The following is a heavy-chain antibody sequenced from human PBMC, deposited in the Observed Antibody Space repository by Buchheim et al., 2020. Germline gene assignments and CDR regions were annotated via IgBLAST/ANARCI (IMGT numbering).Heavy chain of an antibody. D-gene: IGHD6-13*01. CDR3: ARSPGIALAYNWFDP. CDR1: GFTFSSYE. V-gene: IGHV3-48*03. J-gene: IGHJ5*02. Sequence: EVQLVEPGGGLVQPGGSLRLSCAASGFTFSSYEMNWVRQAPGKGLEWVSYISSSGSTIYYADSVKGRFTISRDNAKNSLYLQMNSLRAEDTAVYYCARSPGIALAYNWFDPWGQGTL. CDR2: ISSSGSTI.